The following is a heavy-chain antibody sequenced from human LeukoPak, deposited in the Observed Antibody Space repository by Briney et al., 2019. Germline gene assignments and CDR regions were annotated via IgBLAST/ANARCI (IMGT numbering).Heavy chain of an antibody. Sequence: GGSLRLSCAASGFTFSDYYMSWIRQAPGKGLEWISYISSGSSYTNYADSVKGRFTISRDNAKNSLYLQMNSLGAEDTAVYYCARGGGTDWFDPWGQGTLVTVSS. V-gene: IGHV3-11*05. CDR3: ARGGGTDWFDP. D-gene: IGHD4-23*01. CDR2: ISSGSSYT. CDR1: GFTFSDYY. J-gene: IGHJ5*02.